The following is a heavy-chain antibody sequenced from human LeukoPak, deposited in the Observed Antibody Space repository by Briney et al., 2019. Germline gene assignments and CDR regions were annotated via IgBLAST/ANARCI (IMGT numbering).Heavy chain of an antibody. CDR2: INHSGST. D-gene: IGHD3-10*01. Sequence: PSETLSLTCAVYGGSFSGYYWSWIRQPPGKGLEWIGEINHSGSTNYNPSLKSRVTISVDTSKNQFSLKLSSVTAADTAVYYCARLPLLLWFGELLYYFDYWGQGTLVTVSS. J-gene: IGHJ4*02. CDR3: ARLPLLLWFGELLYYFDY. V-gene: IGHV4-34*01. CDR1: GGSFSGYY.